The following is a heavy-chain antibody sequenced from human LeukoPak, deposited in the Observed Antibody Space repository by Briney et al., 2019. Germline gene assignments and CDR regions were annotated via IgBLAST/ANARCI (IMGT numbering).Heavy chain of an antibody. CDR3: ARDGGTFHHYAFDI. V-gene: IGHV3-30*04. CDR1: GFTFSSYA. CDR2: ISYDGSNK. Sequence: GGSLRLSCAASGFTFSSYAMRWVRQAPGKGLEWVAVISYDGSNKYYADSVKGRFTISRDNSKNTLYLQMNSLRAEDTAVYYCARDGGTFHHYAFDIWGQGTMVTVSS. D-gene: IGHD2-15*01. J-gene: IGHJ3*02.